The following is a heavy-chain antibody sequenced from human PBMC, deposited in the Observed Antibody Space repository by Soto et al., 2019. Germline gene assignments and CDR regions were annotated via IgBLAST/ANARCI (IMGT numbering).Heavy chain of an antibody. Sequence: EVQLVQSGAEVKKPGESLKISCKGSGYSFTSYWIGWVRQMPGKGLEWMGIIYPGDSDTRYSPSFQGQVTISADKSISTAYLQWSSLKAADTAMYYCARRGVPGYGGNGYYYYGMDVWGQGTTVTVSS. D-gene: IGHD4-17*01. CDR3: ARRGVPGYGGNGYYYYGMDV. V-gene: IGHV5-51*01. CDR1: GYSFTSYW. J-gene: IGHJ6*02. CDR2: IYPGDSDT.